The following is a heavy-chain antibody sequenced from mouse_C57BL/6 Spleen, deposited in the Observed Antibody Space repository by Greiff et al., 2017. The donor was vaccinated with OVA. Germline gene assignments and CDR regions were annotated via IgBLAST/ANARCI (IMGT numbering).Heavy chain of an antibody. CDR3: AREFYYYGSSGYFDV. CDR1: GFTFSSYA. CDR2: ISDGGSYT. Sequence: EVKVVESGGGLVKPGGSLKLSCAASGFTFSSYAMSWVRQTPEKRLEWVATISDGGSYTYYPDNVKGRFTISRDNAKNNLYLQMSHLKSEDTAMYYCAREFYYYGSSGYFDVWGTGTTVTVSS. J-gene: IGHJ1*03. D-gene: IGHD1-1*01. V-gene: IGHV5-4*03.